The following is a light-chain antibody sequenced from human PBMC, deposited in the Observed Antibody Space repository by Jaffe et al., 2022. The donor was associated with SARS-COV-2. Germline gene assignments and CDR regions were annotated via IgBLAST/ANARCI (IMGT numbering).Light chain of an antibody. V-gene: IGKV3-20*01. CDR3: QQYSGSPPVT. CDR1: QSVSSSH. J-gene: IGKJ3*01. Sequence: EIVLTQSPGTVSLSPGERATLSCRASQSVSSSHLAWYQQKPGQAPRLLIYDASSRATGIPDRFSGSGSGTDFTLTISRLEPEDSAVYYCQQYSGSPPVTFGPGTKVEIK. CDR2: DAS.